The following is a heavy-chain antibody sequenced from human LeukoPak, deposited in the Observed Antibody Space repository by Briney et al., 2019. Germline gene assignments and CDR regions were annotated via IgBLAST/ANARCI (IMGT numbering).Heavy chain of an antibody. CDR1: GFTFSNYD. V-gene: IGHV3-13*01. J-gene: IGHJ4*02. CDR2: IGTAGDT. Sequence: PGGSLRLSCAASGFTFSNYDMHWVRQAAGRGLEWVSGIGTAGDTYYPASVKGRFTISRENAKSSLYLQMNSLRAEDTSIYFCAKALEQETVIALDSWGQGTLVTVSS. D-gene: IGHD6-13*01. CDR3: AKALEQETVIALDS.